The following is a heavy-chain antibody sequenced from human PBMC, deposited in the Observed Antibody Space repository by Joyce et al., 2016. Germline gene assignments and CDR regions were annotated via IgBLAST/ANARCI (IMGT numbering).Heavy chain of an antibody. J-gene: IGHJ3*02. CDR1: GFTFSSHS. CDR3: ARELVDLHVIRDAFDI. D-gene: IGHD2/OR15-2a*01. Sequence: EVKLVESGGGLVKPGGSLRLSCVASGFTFSSHSMNWVRQAQGKGLGWVSSISSSSNYIYYADSLKGRFTISRDNAKKSLYLLMTSLRADDTAVYYCARELVDLHVIRDAFDIWGQGTMVTVSS. V-gene: IGHV3-21*01. CDR2: ISSSSNYI.